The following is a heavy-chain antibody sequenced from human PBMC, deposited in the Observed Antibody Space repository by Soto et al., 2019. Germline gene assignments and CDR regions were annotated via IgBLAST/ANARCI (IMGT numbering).Heavy chain of an antibody. D-gene: IGHD5-12*01. CDR1: GFTFSSYA. V-gene: IGHV3-30-3*01. J-gene: IGHJ4*02. Sequence: QVQLVESGGGVVQPGRSLRLSCAASGFTFSSYAMHWVRQAPGKGLEWVAVISYDGSNKYYADSMKGRFTISRDNSKNTLYLQMNSLRADDSVVYFCARVPIVTKCGYWGQGTLVTVSS. CDR2: ISYDGSNK. CDR3: ARVPIVTKCGY.